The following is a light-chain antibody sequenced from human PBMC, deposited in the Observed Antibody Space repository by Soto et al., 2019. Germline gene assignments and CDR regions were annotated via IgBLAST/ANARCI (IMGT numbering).Light chain of an antibody. J-gene: IGLJ2*01. CDR3: SSYGGRSNLV. V-gene: IGLV2-8*01. CDR2: EVN. Sequence: QSALTQPPSASGSPGQSVTISCTGTSSDVGGYHYVSWYQQHPGKAPKLMIYEVNNRPSGVPDLFSGSNSGNTASLTVSGLQAEDEADYYCSSYGGRSNLVFGGGTKLTVL. CDR1: SSDVGGYHY.